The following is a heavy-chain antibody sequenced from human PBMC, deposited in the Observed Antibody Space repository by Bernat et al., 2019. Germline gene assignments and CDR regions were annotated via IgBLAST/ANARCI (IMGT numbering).Heavy chain of an antibody. CDR3: ARHGWGSDDAFYI. Sequence: QLQLQESGPGLVKPSETLSLTCTVSGGSISSSSYYWGWIRQPPGKGLEWIGSIYYSGSTYYNPSLKSRVTISVDTSENQFYLKLSSVTAADTAVYDCARHGWGSDDAFYIWGQGTMVTVSS. D-gene: IGHD6-19*01. V-gene: IGHV4-39*01. J-gene: IGHJ3*02. CDR2: IYYSGST. CDR1: GGSISSSSYY.